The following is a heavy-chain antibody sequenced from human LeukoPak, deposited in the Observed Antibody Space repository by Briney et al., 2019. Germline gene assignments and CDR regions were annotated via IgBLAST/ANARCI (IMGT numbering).Heavy chain of an antibody. J-gene: IGHJ4*02. CDR1: GGSISSGAYY. CDR3: VRIGDFSGAY. Sequence: PSETLSLTCTVSGGSISSGAYYWSWIRQPPGKGLEWIGYIYHSGSTYNNPSLISRVTISVDRSKNQFSLNLSSVTAADTAVYYCVRIGDFSGAYWGQGTLVTVSS. V-gene: IGHV4-30-2*01. D-gene: IGHD2-15*01. CDR2: IYHSGST.